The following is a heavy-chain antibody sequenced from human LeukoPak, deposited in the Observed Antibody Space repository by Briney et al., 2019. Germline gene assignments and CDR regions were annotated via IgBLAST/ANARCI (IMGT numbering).Heavy chain of an antibody. Sequence: GGSLRLSCAASGFTFSSYEMNWVRRAPGKGLEWVSYISSSGSTIYYADSVKGRFTISRDNAKNSLYLQMNSLRAEDTAVYYCARDGFLHSSGYYTGNWFDPWGQGTLVTGSS. CDR1: GFTFSSYE. CDR2: ISSSGSTI. V-gene: IGHV3-48*03. D-gene: IGHD3-22*01. J-gene: IGHJ5*02. CDR3: ARDGFLHSSGYYTGNWFDP.